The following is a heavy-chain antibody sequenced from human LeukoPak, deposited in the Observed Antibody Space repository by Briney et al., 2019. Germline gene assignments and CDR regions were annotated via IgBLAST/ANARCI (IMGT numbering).Heavy chain of an antibody. D-gene: IGHD2-2*01. Sequence: GESLKISCKGSGYSFTSYYMHWVRQAPGQGLEWMGIINPSGGSTSYAQKFQGRVTMTRDTSTSTVYMELSSLRSEDTAVYYCARDFDCSSTSCYDQGDYWGQGTLVTVSS. V-gene: IGHV1-46*01. CDR2: INPSGGST. J-gene: IGHJ4*02. CDR3: ARDFDCSSTSCYDQGDY. CDR1: GYSFTSYY.